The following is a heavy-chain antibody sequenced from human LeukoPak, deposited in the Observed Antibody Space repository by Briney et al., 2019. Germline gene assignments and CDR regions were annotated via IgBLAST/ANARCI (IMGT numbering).Heavy chain of an antibody. CDR3: ARRGYSGYDHYYYYGMDV. Sequence: GESLKISCKSSGYIYTNYWIGWVRQMPGKGLEWMGIIYPGDSDTRYSPSFQGQVTISADKSISTAYLQWSSLKASDTAMYYCARRGYSGYDHYYYYGMDVWGQGTTVTVSS. J-gene: IGHJ6*02. CDR2: IYPGDSDT. V-gene: IGHV5-51*01. CDR1: GYIYTNYW. D-gene: IGHD5-12*01.